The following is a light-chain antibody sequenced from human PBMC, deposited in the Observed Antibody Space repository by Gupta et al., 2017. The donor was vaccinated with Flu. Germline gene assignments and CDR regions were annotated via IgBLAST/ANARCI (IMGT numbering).Light chain of an antibody. CDR3: CSDGINDV. CDR2: EVN. CDR1: SRDIGGNNY. V-gene: IGLV2-8*01. Sequence: QSALTQPPSAAGSPGQSVAISCTGTSRDIGGNNYVSWYQQHPGKAPKLMIYEVNKRPSVVPGRFSGSTSGNTSSLTVAVLAAEDEADYYCCSDGINDVFGAGTKVTVL. J-gene: IGLJ1*01.